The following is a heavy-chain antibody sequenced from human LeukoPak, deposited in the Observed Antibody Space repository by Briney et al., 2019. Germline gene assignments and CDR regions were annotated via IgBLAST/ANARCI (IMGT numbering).Heavy chain of an antibody. V-gene: IGHV3-30-3*01. CDR1: GFTFSSYA. D-gene: IGHD2-2*01. CDR2: ISYDGSNK. J-gene: IGHJ4*02. CDR3: ARNVVPAAMGYFDY. Sequence: GGSLRLSCAASGFTFSSYAMHWVRQAPGKGLEWVAVISYDGSNKYYADSVKGRFTISRDNSKNTLYLQMNSLRAEDTAVYYCARNVVPAAMGYFDYWGQGTLVTVSS.